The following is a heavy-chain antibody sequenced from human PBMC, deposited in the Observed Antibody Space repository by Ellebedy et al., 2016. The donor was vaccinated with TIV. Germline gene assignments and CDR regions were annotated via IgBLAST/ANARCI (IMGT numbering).Heavy chain of an antibody. CDR3: ARSPYCGGACLPTNWFDP. CDR1: GYYFNSYW. CDR2: IYPGDSDT. V-gene: IGHV5-51*01. Sequence: GESLKISCKGYGYYFNSYWIGWVRQMPGKGLEWMGVIYPGDSDTRYSPSFQGHVTMSADKSVSTAYLQWSSLKASDTAVYYYARSPYCGGACLPTNWFDPWGQGTLVTVSS. D-gene: IGHD2-21*02. J-gene: IGHJ5*02.